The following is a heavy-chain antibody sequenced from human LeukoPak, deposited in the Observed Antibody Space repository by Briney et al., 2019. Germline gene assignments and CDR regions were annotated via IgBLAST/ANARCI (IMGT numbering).Heavy chain of an antibody. CDR3: ARGIVVVPAAISLSRPGARFDY. J-gene: IGHJ4*02. D-gene: IGHD2-2*02. V-gene: IGHV4-34*01. CDR2: INHSGST. Sequence: SGTLSLTCAVYGGSFSGYYWSWIRQPPGKGLEWIGEINHSGSTNYNPSLKSRVTISVDTSKNQFSLKLSSVTAADTAVYYCARGIVVVPAAISLSRPGARFDYWGQGTLVTVSS. CDR1: GGSFSGYY.